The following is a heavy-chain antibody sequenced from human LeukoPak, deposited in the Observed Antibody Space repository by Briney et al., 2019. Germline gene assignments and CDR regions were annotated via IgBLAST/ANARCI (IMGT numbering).Heavy chain of an antibody. CDR3: ARESLGATTGFDY. CDR2: IYHSGNT. J-gene: IGHJ4*02. CDR1: GGSISSDDYY. Sequence: SETLSLTCTVSGGSISSDDYYWTWIRQSPGKGLEWIGYIYHSGNTNYNPSLKSRVTISIETFKNQFSLKLRFVTAADTAVYYCARESLGATTGFDYWGRGTLVTVSS. V-gene: IGHV4-30-4*08. D-gene: IGHD1-26*01.